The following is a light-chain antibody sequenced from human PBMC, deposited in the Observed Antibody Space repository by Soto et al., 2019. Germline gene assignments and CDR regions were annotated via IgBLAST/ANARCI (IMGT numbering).Light chain of an antibody. V-gene: IGKV1-12*01. CDR2: ATS. CDR1: HDLSRW. J-gene: IGKJ4*01. CDR3: QQAKSFPHT. Sequence: DIQMTQSPSSVSASVGDRVIIPCRAIHDLSRWLAWSQQKAGKAPQLLIYATSTLKSGVPSRFSGSGSATEFTLTISSLPSEDFATYYCQQAKSFPHTLGGGPRVEIK.